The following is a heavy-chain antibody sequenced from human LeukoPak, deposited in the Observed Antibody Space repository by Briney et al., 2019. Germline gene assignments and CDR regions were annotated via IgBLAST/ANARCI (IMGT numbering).Heavy chain of an antibody. D-gene: IGHD3-22*01. CDR1: GGAITNYY. CDR3: AREEDYYDSRGYFDY. J-gene: IGHJ4*02. CDR2: IYYSGST. V-gene: IGHV4-59*01. Sequence: SETLSLTCGVSGGAITNYYWNWIRQAPGKGLEWLGYIYYSGSTNYNPSLKSRVTISVDTSKNQFSLKLSSVTAADTAVYYCAREEDYYDSRGYFDYWGQGTLVTVSS.